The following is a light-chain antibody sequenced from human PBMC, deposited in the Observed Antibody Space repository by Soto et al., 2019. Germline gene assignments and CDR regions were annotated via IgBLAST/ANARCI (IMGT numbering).Light chain of an antibody. CDR3: CSYAGSSSYV. CDR1: SSDVGGYNY. J-gene: IGLJ1*01. V-gene: IGLV2-23*01. Sequence: QSVLTQPASVSGSPGQSITISCTGTSSDVGGYNYVSWYQQHPAKAPKLMIYEGSKRPSGVSNRFSGSKSGNTASLTISGLQAEDEADYYCCSYAGSSSYVFGTGTKLTVL. CDR2: EGS.